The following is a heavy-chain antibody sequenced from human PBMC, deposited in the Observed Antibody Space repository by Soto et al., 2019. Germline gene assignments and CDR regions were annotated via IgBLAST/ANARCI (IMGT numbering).Heavy chain of an antibody. CDR3: ARGGAGTTLRWFAP. Sequence: EPVSLTCAVSCNSIISIYHWAWIRQPPGKGLEWVASIYHTGTTYYNPSLTSRVTISVDTSKNQFALQLNSVTPEDTAVYYCARGGAGTTLRWFAPWGQGTLVTAPQ. J-gene: IGHJ5*02. CDR1: CNSIISIYH. V-gene: IGHV4-38-2*01. D-gene: IGHD1-7*01. CDR2: IYHTGTT.